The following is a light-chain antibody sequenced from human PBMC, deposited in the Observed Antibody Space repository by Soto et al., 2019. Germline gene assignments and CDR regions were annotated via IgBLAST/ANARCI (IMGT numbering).Light chain of an antibody. J-gene: IGLJ3*02. CDR2: ANT. Sequence: QSVLTQPPSVSGTPGQRVTISCSGSSSNIGSKSVSWYQHLPQTAPKLLIYANTNRPSGVPDRFSGSKSGTSASLAITGLQAEDEADYYCQSYDNSLSGPVVFGGGTKLTVL. V-gene: IGLV1-44*01. CDR3: QSYDNSLSGPVV. CDR1: SSNIGSKS.